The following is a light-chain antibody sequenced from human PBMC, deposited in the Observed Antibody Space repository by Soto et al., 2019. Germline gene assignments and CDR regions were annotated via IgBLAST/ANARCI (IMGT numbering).Light chain of an antibody. CDR1: QSVSSSY. J-gene: IGKJ4*01. V-gene: IGKV3-20*01. CDR2: GAS. CDR3: QQYGSSLLT. Sequence: EIVLTQSPGTLSLSPGERATLSCRASQSVSSSYLAWYQQKPGQAPRLLIYGASTRATGIPDRFSGSGSGKDFTLTISGLEPEDFAVYYCQQYGSSLLTFGGGTKVDIK.